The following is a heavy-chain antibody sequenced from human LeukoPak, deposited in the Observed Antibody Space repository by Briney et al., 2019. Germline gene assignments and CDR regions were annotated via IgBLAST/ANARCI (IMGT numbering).Heavy chain of an antibody. D-gene: IGHD6-19*01. CDR3: ARGFPSFYSSGWSLFDY. V-gene: IGHV1-18*01. J-gene: IGHJ4*02. Sequence: ASVKVSCKASGYTFTSYGISWVRQAPGQGLEWMGWISAYNGNTNYARKLQGRVTMTTDTSTSTAYMELRSLRSDDTAVYYCARGFPSFYSSGWSLFDYWGQGTLVTVSS. CDR2: ISAYNGNT. CDR1: GYTFTSYG.